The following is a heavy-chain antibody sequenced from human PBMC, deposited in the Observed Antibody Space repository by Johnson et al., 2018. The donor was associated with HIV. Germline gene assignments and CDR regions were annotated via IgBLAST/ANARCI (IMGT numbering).Heavy chain of an antibody. CDR1: GFTFSDYY. J-gene: IGHJ3*02. CDR2: ISSSGSTI. V-gene: IGHV3-11*04. CDR3: ARGGYYDSSGQGGGLDI. D-gene: IGHD3-22*01. Sequence: QMLLVESGGGVVQPGGSLRLSCAASGFTFSDYYMSWIRQAPGKGLEWVSYISSSGSTIYYADSVKGRFTISRDNAKNSLSLQMTSLRAEDTAVYYCARGGYYDSSGQGGGLDIWGQGTMVTVSS.